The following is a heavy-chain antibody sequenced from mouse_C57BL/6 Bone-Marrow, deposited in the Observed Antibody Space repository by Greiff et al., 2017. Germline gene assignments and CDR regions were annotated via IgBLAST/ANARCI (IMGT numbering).Heavy chain of an antibody. J-gene: IGHJ4*01. CDR3: ARWLLLEDYAMDY. CDR2: IDPNSGGT. D-gene: IGHD2-3*01. CDR1: GYTFTSYW. V-gene: IGHV1-72*01. Sequence: QVHVKQPGAELVKPGASVKLSCKASGYTFTSYWMHWVKQRPGRGLEWIGRIDPNSGGTKYNEKFKSKATLTVDKPSSTAYMQLSSLTSEDSAVYYCARWLLLEDYAMDYWGQGTSVTVSS.